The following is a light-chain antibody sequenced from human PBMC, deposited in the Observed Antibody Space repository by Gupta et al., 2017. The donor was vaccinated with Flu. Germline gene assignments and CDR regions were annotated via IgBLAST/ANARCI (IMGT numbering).Light chain of an antibody. CDR3: QQSYSTPLT. V-gene: IGKV1-39*01. CDR2: AAS. CDR1: KSSSSY. Sequence: DIHMIQSPSSLSASVGDRIPITCRASKSSSSYLNWYQQKPGKAPKLLIYAASSLQSGVPSRFSGSGSGTDFTLTISSLQPEDFATYYCQQSYSTPLTFGGGTKVEIK. J-gene: IGKJ4*01.